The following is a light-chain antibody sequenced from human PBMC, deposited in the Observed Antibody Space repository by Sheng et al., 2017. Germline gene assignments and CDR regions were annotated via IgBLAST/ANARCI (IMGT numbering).Light chain of an antibody. V-gene: IGKV3-15*01. CDR3: QQYNNRPGGLT. CDR2: GAS. CDR1: QSVSSN. Sequence: EIVMTQSPATLSVSPGERATLSCRASQSVSSNLAWYQQKPGQAPRLLIFGASTRATGIPARFSGSGSGTEFTLTISSLQSEDFAVYYCQQYNNRPGGLTFGGGTKVEIK. J-gene: IGKJ4*01.